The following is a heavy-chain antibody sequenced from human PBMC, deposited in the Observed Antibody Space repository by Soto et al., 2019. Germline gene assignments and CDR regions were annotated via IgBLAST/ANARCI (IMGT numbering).Heavy chain of an antibody. CDR3: ARVRVSCSGGSCYRETYYFEY. J-gene: IGHJ4*02. V-gene: IGHV1-8*01. CDR1: GYSFTSHD. Sequence: ASVKVSCKASGYSFTSHDITWVRQATGQGLEWMGWMNPYNGNTGYGQKFQGRVTMTRDTSTSTAYMELTSLRSEDTAVYYCARVRVSCSGGSCYRETYYFEYWGQGTLVTVSS. D-gene: IGHD2-15*01. CDR2: MNPYNGNT.